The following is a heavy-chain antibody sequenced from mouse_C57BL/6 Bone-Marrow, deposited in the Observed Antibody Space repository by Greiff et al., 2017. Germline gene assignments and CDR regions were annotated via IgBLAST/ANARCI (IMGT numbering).Heavy chain of an antibody. J-gene: IGHJ2*01. CDR3: TGYYSNRD. CDR1: GFNIKDDY. Sequence: VQLKESGAELVRPGASVKLSCTASGFNIKDDYMHWVKQRPEQGLEWIGWIDPENGDTEYASKFQGKATITADTSSNTAYLQLSSLTSEDTAVYYCTGYYSNRDWGQGTTLTVSS. CDR2: IDPENGDT. V-gene: IGHV14-4*01. D-gene: IGHD2-5*01.